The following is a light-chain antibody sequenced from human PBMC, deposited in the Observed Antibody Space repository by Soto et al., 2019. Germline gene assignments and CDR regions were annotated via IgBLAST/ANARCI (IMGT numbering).Light chain of an antibody. CDR3: QQYNRGPVT. CDR1: QTISSN. V-gene: IGKV3-15*01. J-gene: IGKJ1*01. Sequence: EIVLTQSPATLSLSPVERATLSCRSSQTISSNLAWYQRKPRQAPRLLIYGASTRATGIPARFSGSGSGTEFTLTISSLQSEDFAVYYCQQYNRGPVTFGQGTKVDIK. CDR2: GAS.